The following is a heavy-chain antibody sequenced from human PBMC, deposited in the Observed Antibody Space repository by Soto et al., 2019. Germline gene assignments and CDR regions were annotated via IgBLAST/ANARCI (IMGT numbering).Heavy chain of an antibody. CDR1: GFTFSSYS. J-gene: IGHJ4*02. Sequence: PGGSLRLSCAASGFTFSSYSMNWVRQAPGKGLEWVSSISSSSYIYYADSVKGRFTISRDNAKNSLYLQMNSLGAEDTAVYYCARERSSSLDYWGPGTLVTVSS. V-gene: IGHV3-21*01. CDR2: ISSSSYI. D-gene: IGHD6-13*01. CDR3: ARERSSSLDY.